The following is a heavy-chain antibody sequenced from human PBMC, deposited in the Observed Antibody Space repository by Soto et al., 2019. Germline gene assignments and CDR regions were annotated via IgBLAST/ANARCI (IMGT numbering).Heavy chain of an antibody. D-gene: IGHD3-3*01. Sequence: QVQLVQSGAEVKEPGSAVKVSCKAPADSFSSYGISWVRQAPGQGLEWMGGIIPIFGTTNYAEKFQGRVTITADESTNTAYMELSSLRSEDTALYYCARVFPDGWVEPGVVRGYLDTWGRGTLGTVS. CDR2: IIPIFGTT. CDR1: ADSFSSYG. CDR3: ARVFPDGWVEPGVVRGYLDT. J-gene: IGHJ4*02. V-gene: IGHV1-69*01.